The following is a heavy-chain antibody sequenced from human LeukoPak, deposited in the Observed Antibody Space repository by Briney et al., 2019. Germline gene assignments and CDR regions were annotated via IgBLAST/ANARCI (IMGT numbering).Heavy chain of an antibody. V-gene: IGHV3-74*03. J-gene: IGHJ4*02. CDR3: TRSGYSNGYNY. CDR1: GFTFSGHW. Sequence: GGSLRLSCVASGFTFSGHWMHWVRQVPGKGLMAVSRITPDGNAAAYADSVKGRFTISRDNAKNTLYLEMNSLTAEDTALYHCTRSGYSNGYNYWGQGTLVTVSS. CDR2: ITPDGNAA. D-gene: IGHD2-15*01.